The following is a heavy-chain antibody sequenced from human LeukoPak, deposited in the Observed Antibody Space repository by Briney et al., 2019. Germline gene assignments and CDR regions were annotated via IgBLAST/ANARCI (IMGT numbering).Heavy chain of an antibody. D-gene: IGHD3-16*01. CDR1: GGSFSGYY. V-gene: IGHV4-34*01. J-gene: IGHJ4*02. Sequence: PSETLSLTCAVYGGSFSGYYWSWIRRPPGKGLEWIGEINHSGSTNYNPSLKSRVTISVDTSKNQFSLKLSSMTAADTAVYYCAREGRSATDGYWGQGTLVTVSS. CDR2: INHSGST. CDR3: AREGRSATDGY.